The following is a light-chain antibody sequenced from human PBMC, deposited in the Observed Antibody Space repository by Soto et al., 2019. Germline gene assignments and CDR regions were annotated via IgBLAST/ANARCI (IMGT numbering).Light chain of an antibody. CDR1: SSDVGGYNY. J-gene: IGLJ1*01. V-gene: IGLV2-11*01. CDR2: DVS. CDR3: CSYAGSYTRYV. Sequence: QSALTQPRSVSGSPGQSVTISCTGTSSDVGGYNYVSWYQQHPGKAPKLMIYDVSKRPSGVPDRFSGSKSGNTASLTISGIHAEDEADYYCCSYAGSYTRYVFGTGTKLTVL.